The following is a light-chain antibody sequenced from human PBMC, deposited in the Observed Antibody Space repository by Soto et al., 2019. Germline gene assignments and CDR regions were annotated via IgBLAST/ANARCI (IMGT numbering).Light chain of an antibody. J-gene: IGKJ4*01. Sequence: EIVLTQSPATLSLSPGERATLSCRASQRVSSYLAWYQQKPGQAPRLLIYDASNRATGIPARFSGSGSGTDFTLTISSLEPEDFVVYYCQQRSHWPTFGGGTKVEIK. CDR3: QQRSHWPT. CDR1: QRVSSY. CDR2: DAS. V-gene: IGKV3-11*01.